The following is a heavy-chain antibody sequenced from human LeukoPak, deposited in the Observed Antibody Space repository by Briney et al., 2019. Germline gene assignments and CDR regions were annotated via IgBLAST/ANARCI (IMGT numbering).Heavy chain of an antibody. CDR3: SGRDSSTYGYFDL. Sequence: PSETLSLTCAVSGASISSYYWSWIRQPPGKGLEWIGYVDYSGSTSYNPSLKSRVTISAGTSTSQLSLNLNSVTAADTAAYYCSGRDSSTYGYFDLWGRGTLVTVSS. CDR2: VDYSGST. D-gene: IGHD6-13*01. CDR1: GASISSYY. J-gene: IGHJ2*01. V-gene: IGHV4-59*08.